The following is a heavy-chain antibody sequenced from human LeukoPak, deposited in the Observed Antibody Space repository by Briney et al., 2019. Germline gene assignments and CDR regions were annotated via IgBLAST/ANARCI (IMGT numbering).Heavy chain of an antibody. J-gene: IGHJ4*02. CDR3: VRDDYGDYGLLDY. D-gene: IGHD4-17*01. CDR1: GFTFSNHP. CDR2: VSYDGSNK. Sequence: GGSLRLSCAASGFTFSNHPIHWVRQAPGKGLEWVALVSYDGSNKYYADSVQGRFTISRDNSKNMIYLQMNSLRVGDTAVYYCVRDDYGDYGLLDYWGQGTLVTVSS. V-gene: IGHV3-30-3*01.